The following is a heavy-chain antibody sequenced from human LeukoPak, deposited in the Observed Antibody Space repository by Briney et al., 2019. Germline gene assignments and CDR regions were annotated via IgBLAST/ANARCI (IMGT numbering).Heavy chain of an antibody. CDR3: ATASRIAVVLYYFDY. D-gene: IGHD6-19*01. CDR2: IIPIFGTA. J-gene: IGHJ4*02. V-gene: IGHV1-69*05. Sequence: SVKVSCKASGGTFSSYAISWVRQAPGQGLEWMGGIIPIFGTANYAQKFQGRVTITTDESTSTAYMELSSLRSEDTAVYYCATASRIAVVLYYFDYWGQGTLVTVPS. CDR1: GGTFSSYA.